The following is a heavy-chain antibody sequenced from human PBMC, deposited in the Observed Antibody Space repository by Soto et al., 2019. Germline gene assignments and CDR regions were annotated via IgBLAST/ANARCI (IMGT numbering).Heavy chain of an antibody. CDR2: IYYSGST. D-gene: IGHD4-17*01. J-gene: IGHJ6*02. CDR3: ARLTTVTNRYYYYYYGMDV. V-gene: IGHV4-39*01. Sequence: SETLSLTCTVSGGSISSSSYYWGWIRQPPGKGLEWIGSIYYSGSTHYNPSLKSRVTISVDTSKNQFSLKLSSVTAADTAVYYCARLTTVTNRYYYYYYGMDVWGQGTTVTVSS. CDR1: GGSISSSSYY.